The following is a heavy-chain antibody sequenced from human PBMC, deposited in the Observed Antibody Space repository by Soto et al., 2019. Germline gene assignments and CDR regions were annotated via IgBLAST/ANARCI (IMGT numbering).Heavy chain of an antibody. CDR1: GYSFTSYW. CDR3: ARLAGAGTYYYDYYGRDV. Sequence: GESLKISCKGSGYSFTSYWIDWVRQMPGKGLEWMGIIYPGDSDTRYSPSFQGQVTISADKSISTAYLQWSSLKASDTAMYYWARLAGAGTYYYDYYGRDVWGKGPTVTVPS. J-gene: IGHJ6*04. D-gene: IGHD6-19*01. V-gene: IGHV5-51*01. CDR2: IYPGDSDT.